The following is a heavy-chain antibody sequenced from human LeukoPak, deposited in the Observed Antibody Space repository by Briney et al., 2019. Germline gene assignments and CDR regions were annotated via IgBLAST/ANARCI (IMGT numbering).Heavy chain of an antibody. Sequence: SETLSLTCTVSGASISGYYWSWIRQPPGKGLEWIGYMHSTGSTNQNPSLKSRVTMSVDASKNQFSLKLTSVTAADKAVYYCARYHCPTDICDGFDYWGLGTLVTVST. D-gene: IGHD2-8*01. CDR3: ARYHCPTDICDGFDY. V-gene: IGHV4-59*01. CDR2: MHSTGST. J-gene: IGHJ4*02. CDR1: GASISGYY.